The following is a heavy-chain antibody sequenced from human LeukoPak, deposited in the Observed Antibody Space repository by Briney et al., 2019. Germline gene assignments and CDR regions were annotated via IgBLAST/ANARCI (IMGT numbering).Heavy chain of an antibody. CDR2: IYNSGST. J-gene: IGHJ1*01. V-gene: IGHV4-30-4*01. Sequence: SETLSRTCTVSGGSINSGDYYWSWIRQPPGKGLEWIGYIYNSGSTYYSPSLKGRVTISVATSKNQFSLKLTSVTAADTAVYYCASLGYCSGGRCYAGVFWGQGTMVTVSS. D-gene: IGHD2-15*01. CDR3: ASLGYCSGGRCYAGVF. CDR1: GGSINSGDYY.